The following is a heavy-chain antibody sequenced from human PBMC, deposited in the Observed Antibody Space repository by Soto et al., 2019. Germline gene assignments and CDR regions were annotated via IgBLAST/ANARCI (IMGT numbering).Heavy chain of an antibody. Sequence: SETLSLTCTVSGGSISSTSYYWGWIRQPPGKGLEWIGSIYYSGSTYYNPSLKSRVTMSVDTSRNEFFLRLSPVTAADTAVYFCARLERGQVDSWGQGTLVTVSS. V-gene: IGHV4-39*01. D-gene: IGHD1-1*01. CDR3: ARLERGQVDS. CDR2: IYYSGST. J-gene: IGHJ4*02. CDR1: GGSISSTSYY.